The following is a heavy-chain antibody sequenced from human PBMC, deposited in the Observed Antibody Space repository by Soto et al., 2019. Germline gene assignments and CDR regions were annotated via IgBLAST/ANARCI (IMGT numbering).Heavy chain of an antibody. CDR1: GYTFTSYD. Sequence: APVKVSCKASGYTFTSYDINWVREATGQGLEWMGWMNPNSGNTGYAQKFQGRVTMTRNTSISTAYMELSSLRSEDTAVYYCASFGRIAARYAFDIWGQGTMVTVSS. CDR3: ASFGRIAARYAFDI. CDR2: MNPNSGNT. J-gene: IGHJ3*02. V-gene: IGHV1-8*01. D-gene: IGHD6-6*01.